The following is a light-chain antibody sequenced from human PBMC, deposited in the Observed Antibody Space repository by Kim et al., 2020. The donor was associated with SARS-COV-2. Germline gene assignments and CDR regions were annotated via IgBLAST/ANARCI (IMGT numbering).Light chain of an antibody. CDR1: SSAVGGYNY. CDR2: DVS. V-gene: IGLV2-14*03. J-gene: IGLJ1*01. Sequence: GQSITISCTGTSSAVGGYNYVSWYQQHPGKAPKLIIYDVSNRPSGVSNRFSGSKSGNTASLAISGLQAEDEADYYCGSYASSGTRVFGTGTKVTVL. CDR3: GSYASSGTRV.